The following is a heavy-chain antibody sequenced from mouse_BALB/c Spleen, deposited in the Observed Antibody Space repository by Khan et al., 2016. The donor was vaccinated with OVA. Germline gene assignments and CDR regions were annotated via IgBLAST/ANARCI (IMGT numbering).Heavy chain of an antibody. CDR1: GYTFTSYW. Sequence: QVQLQQPGTELVRPGPSVKLSCKASGYTFTSYWMNWIKQRPEQGLEWIGRIDPYDSETHYTQKFKDKATLTVDKSSNTAFMQITSLTSADSAVYYCARNPFAYWGQGTLVTVSA. CDR3: ARNPFAY. CDR2: IDPYDSET. J-gene: IGHJ3*01. V-gene: IGHV1-52*01.